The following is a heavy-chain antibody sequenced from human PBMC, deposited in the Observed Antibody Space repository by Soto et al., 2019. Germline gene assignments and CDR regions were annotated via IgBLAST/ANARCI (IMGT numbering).Heavy chain of an antibody. V-gene: IGHV4-59*08. D-gene: IGHD1-26*01. CDR1: GGSISSYY. J-gene: IGHJ4*02. CDR2: IYYSGST. Sequence: SETLSLTCTVSGGSISSYYWSWIRQPPGKGLEWIGYIYYSGSTNYNPSLKSRVTISVDTSKNQFSLKLSSVTAADTAVYYCARLPGGGATTFDYWGQGTLVTVSS. CDR3: ARLPGGGATTFDY.